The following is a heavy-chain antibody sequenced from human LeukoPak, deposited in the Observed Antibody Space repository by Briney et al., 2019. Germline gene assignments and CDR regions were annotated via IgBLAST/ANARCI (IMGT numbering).Heavy chain of an antibody. J-gene: IGHJ4*02. D-gene: IGHD3-10*01. V-gene: IGHV3-30*02. CDR1: GFTFSSYA. CDR3: AKDRGSGSYYNHFDY. CDR2: IRYDGSNK. Sequence: GGSLRLSCAASGFTFSSYAMSWVRQAPGKGLEWVAFIRYDGSNKYYADSVKGRFTISRDNSKNTLYLQMNSLRAEDTAVYYCAKDRGSGSYYNHFDYWGQGTLVTVSS.